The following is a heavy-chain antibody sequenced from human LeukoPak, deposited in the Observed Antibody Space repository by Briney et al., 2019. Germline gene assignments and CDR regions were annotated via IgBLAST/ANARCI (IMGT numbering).Heavy chain of an antibody. CDR3: ARDGPNDLLTDYPVDAFDI. J-gene: IGHJ3*02. V-gene: IGHV4-4*07. D-gene: IGHD3-9*01. CDR2: IYTSGST. Sequence: PSETLSLTCTVSGGSISSYYWSWIRQPAGKGLEWIGRIYTSGSTNYNPSLKSRVTMSVDTSKNQFSLKLSSVTAADTAVYYCARDGPNDLLTDYPVDAFDIWGQGTMVTVSS. CDR1: GGSISSYY.